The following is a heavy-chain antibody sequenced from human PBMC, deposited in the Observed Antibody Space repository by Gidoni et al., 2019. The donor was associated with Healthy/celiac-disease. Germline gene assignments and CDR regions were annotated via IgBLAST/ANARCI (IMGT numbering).Heavy chain of an antibody. Sequence: QVQLVQPGAEVTKPGSSVKVSCKASGYTITGYYMHWVRQAPGQGLAWLGWINPNSGGTNYAQKFQGRVTMTRDTSISTAYMELSRLRSDDTAVYYCTVDTAMEFDAFDIWGQGTMVTVS. CDR1: GYTITGYY. CDR2: INPNSGGT. J-gene: IGHJ3*02. CDR3: TVDTAMEFDAFDI. D-gene: IGHD5-18*01. V-gene: IGHV1-2*02.